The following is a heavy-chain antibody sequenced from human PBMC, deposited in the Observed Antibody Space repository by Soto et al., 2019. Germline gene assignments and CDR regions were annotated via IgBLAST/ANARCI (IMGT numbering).Heavy chain of an antibody. CDR1: GFTFSSYA. J-gene: IGHJ4*02. Sequence: GGSLRLSCAASGFTFSSYAMSWVRQAPGKGLEWVSAISGSGGSTYYADSVKGRFTISRDNSKNTLYLQMNSLRAEDTAVYSCAKESLIAVADPAYFDYWGQGTLVTVS. CDR2: ISGSGGST. CDR3: AKESLIAVADPAYFDY. D-gene: IGHD6-19*01. V-gene: IGHV3-23*01.